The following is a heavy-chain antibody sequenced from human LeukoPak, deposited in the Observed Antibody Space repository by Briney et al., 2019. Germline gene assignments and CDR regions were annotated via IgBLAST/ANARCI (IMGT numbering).Heavy chain of an antibody. J-gene: IGHJ4*02. CDR1: GDSISSINW. CDR2: IYHSGST. V-gene: IGHV4-4*02. D-gene: IGHD3-10*01. Sequence: SGTLSLTCAVSGDSISSINWWSWVRQPPGKGLEWIGEIYHSGSTNYNPSLKSRVTISVDKSKNQFSLKLSSVTAADTAVYYCASYMVRGAFDYWGQGTLVTVSS. CDR3: ASYMVRGAFDY.